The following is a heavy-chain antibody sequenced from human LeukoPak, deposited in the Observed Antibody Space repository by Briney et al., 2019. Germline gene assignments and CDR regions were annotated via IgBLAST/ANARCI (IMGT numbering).Heavy chain of an antibody. CDR3: ARTGITMVRGVPHAFDI. J-gene: IGHJ3*02. Sequence: GGSLRLSCAASGFTVSSNYMSWVRQAPGKGLEWVSVIYSGGSTYYADSVKGRFTISRHNSKNTLFLQMNRLRAEDTAVYYCARTGITMVRGVPHAFDIWGQGTMVTVSS. CDR2: IYSGGST. CDR1: GFTVSSNY. V-gene: IGHV3-53*01. D-gene: IGHD3-10*01.